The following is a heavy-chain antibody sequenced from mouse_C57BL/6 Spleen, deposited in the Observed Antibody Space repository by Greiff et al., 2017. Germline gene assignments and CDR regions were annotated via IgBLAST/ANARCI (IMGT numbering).Heavy chain of an antibody. Sequence: QVQLQQPGAELVMPGASVKLSCKASGYTFTSYWMHWVKQRPGQGLEWIGEIDPSDSYTNYNQKFKGKSTLTVDKSSSTAYMQLSSLTSEDSAVYYCARGYDDPFAYWGQGTLVTVSA. CDR1: GYTFTSYW. CDR3: ARGYDDPFAY. V-gene: IGHV1-69*01. CDR2: IDPSDSYT. D-gene: IGHD2-3*01. J-gene: IGHJ3*01.